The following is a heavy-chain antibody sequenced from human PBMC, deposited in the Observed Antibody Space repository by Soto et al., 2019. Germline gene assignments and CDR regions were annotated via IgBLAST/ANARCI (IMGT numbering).Heavy chain of an antibody. CDR3: ARGRVATVRLVYYYGMDV. D-gene: IGHD5-12*01. V-gene: IGHV4-59*12. CDR1: GGSISSYH. J-gene: IGHJ6*02. Sequence: QVQLQESGPGLVKPSETLSLTCTVSGGSISSYHWSWIRQPPGKGLEWIGEINHSGSTNYNPSLKSRVTISVDTSKNQFSLKLSSVTAADTAVYYCARGRVATVRLVYYYGMDVWGQGTTVTVSS. CDR2: INHSGST.